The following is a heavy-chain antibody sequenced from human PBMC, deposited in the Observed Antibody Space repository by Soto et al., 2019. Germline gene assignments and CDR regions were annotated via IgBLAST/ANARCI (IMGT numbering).Heavy chain of an antibody. CDR1: DASISSRNW. Sequence: SETLSLTCAVSDASISSRNWWSWVRQPPGKGLEWIGELYHSGSTNYNPSLKSRVTISVDTSKNQFSLKMTSVTAADTAVYYCVAQNGDYVFDYWGQGTQVTVSS. CDR3: VAQNGDYVFDY. CDR2: LYHSGST. J-gene: IGHJ4*02. V-gene: IGHV4-4*02. D-gene: IGHD4-17*01.